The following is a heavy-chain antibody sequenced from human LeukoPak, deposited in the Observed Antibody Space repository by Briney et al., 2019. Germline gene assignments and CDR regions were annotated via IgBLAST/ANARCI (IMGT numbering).Heavy chain of an antibody. Sequence: PGGSLRLSCAASGFTIGRYWMHWVRQAPGKGLVWVSRSEGDDSTTTYADSVKGRFTVSRDTAKNTLYLQMNSLRVEDTAVYYCAKLDWLDPWGLGTLVTVSP. J-gene: IGHJ5*02. CDR2: SEGDDSTT. CDR3: AKLDWLDP. CDR1: GFTIGRYW. V-gene: IGHV3-74*03.